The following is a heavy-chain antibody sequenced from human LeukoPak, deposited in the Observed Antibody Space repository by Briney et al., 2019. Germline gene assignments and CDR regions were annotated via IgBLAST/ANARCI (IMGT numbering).Heavy chain of an antibody. J-gene: IGHJ4*02. V-gene: IGHV5-51*01. Sequence: GESLKISCKGSGYSFTTYWIGWVRQMPGKGLEWMGIIYPGDSDTRYSPSFQGQVTISADRPINTAYQQWSSLKASDTAMYYCARHVSGDYWGQGTLVTVSS. D-gene: IGHD3-3*02. CDR2: IYPGDSDT. CDR3: ARHVSGDY. CDR1: GYSFTTYW.